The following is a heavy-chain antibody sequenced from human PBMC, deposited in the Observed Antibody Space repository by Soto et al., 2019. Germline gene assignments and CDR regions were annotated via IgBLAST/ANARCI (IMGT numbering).Heavy chain of an antibody. Sequence: PGGSLRLSCAASGFTFSSFGMHWVRQAPGKGLEWVAVIWYDGSNKYHAESMKGRFTVSRDNSKNTLYLQMNSLTAEDTAVYYCAREDSSSWLNWFDPWGQGTLVTVS. CDR1: GFTFSSFG. D-gene: IGHD6-13*01. V-gene: IGHV3-33*01. CDR3: AREDSSSWLNWFDP. J-gene: IGHJ5*02. CDR2: IWYDGSNK.